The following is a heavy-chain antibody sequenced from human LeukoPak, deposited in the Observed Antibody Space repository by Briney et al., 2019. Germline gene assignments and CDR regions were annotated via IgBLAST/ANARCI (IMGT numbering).Heavy chain of an antibody. D-gene: IGHD3-10*01. CDR2: IYSIVSP. V-gene: IGHV4-4*09. J-gene: IGHJ4*01. Sequence: SQCLSLIWSVAAVSMTGYYTSWVRHAPGKLPEWIAYIYSIVSPTFNPCLNSRLTMSLNASKTQFSLKLTFLTASDTAVYYCAPRHADGSWYGVFDFWSRGTLVTVSS. CDR1: AVSMTGYY. CDR3: APRHADGSWYGVFDF.